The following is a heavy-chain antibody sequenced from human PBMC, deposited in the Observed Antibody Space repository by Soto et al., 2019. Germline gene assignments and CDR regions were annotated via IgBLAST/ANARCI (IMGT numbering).Heavy chain of an antibody. CDR2: ISYDGSNK. D-gene: IGHD3-10*01. CDR3: AKGDDYYGSGIYFDY. J-gene: IGHJ4*02. Sequence: GSLRLSCAASGFTFSSYGMHWVRQAPGKGLEWVAVISYDGSNKYYADSVKGRFTISRDNSKNTLYLQMNSLRAEDTAVYYCAKGDDYYGSGIYFDYWGQGTLVTVSS. CDR1: GFTFSSYG. V-gene: IGHV3-30*18.